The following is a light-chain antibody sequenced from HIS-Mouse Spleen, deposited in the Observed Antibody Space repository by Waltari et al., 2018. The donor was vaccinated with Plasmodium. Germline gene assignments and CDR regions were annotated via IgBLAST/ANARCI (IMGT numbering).Light chain of an antibody. CDR2: GAS. J-gene: IGKJ3*01. V-gene: IGKV3-15*01. Sequence: EIVMTHSPATLSVSPGEIATRSCRASQSVSSNLAWYQQKPSQAPRLLIYGASTRATGIPARLSVSGPGTEFPLTISSLQSEDFAVYYCQQYNNWSFTFGPGTKVDIK. CDR3: QQYNNWSFT. CDR1: QSVSSN.